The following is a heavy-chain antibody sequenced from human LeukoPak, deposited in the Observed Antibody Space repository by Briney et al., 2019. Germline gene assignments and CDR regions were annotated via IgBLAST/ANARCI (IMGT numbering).Heavy chain of an antibody. CDR2: ISSSSSYI. Sequence: GGSLRLSCAASGFTFSSYSMNWVRQAPGKGLEWVSSISSSSSYIYYADSVKGRFTISRDNAKNSLYLQMNSLRAEDTAVYYCARAKPHYYDSSGYPLDYWGRGTLVTVSS. CDR3: ARAKPHYYDSSGYPLDY. CDR1: GFTFSSYS. V-gene: IGHV3-21*01. D-gene: IGHD3-22*01. J-gene: IGHJ4*02.